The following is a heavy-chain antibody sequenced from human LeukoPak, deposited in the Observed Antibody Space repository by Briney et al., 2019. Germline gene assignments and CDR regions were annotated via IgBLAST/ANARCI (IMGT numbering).Heavy chain of an antibody. V-gene: IGHV3-23*01. CDR1: GFTFSSYA. D-gene: IGHD6-13*01. Sequence: PGGSLGLSCAASGFTFSSYAMSWVRQAPGKGLEWVSAISGSGGSTYYADSVKGRFTISRDNSKNTLYLQMNSLRAEDTAVYYCAKDDGAGSSWYDPDYWGQGTLVTVSS. CDR3: AKDDGAGSSWYDPDY. J-gene: IGHJ4*02. CDR2: ISGSGGST.